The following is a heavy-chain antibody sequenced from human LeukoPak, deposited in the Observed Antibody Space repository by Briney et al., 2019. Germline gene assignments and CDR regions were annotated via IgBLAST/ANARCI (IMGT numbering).Heavy chain of an antibody. V-gene: IGHV4-4*07. CDR1: GDSISSYY. Sequence: SETLSLTCTVSGDSISSYYWSWIRQPAGKGLEWIGRMYIIGRSNYNPSLRSRVTISVATSKNQLSLKLRSVTAADTAVYYCARTMIRGVENWFDPWGQGTLVTVSS. CDR3: ARTMIRGVENWFDP. D-gene: IGHD3-10*01. J-gene: IGHJ5*02. CDR2: MYIIGRS.